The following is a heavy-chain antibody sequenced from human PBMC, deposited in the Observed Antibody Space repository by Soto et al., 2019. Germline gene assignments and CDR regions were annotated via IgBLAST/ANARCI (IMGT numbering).Heavy chain of an antibody. Sequence: SETLSLTCTVSGGSISSYYWSWIRQPPGKGLEWIGYIYYSGSTNYNPSLKSRVTISVDTSKNQFSLKLSSVTAADTAVYYCAGLQSMRLSGLDPWGQGTLVTVS. CDR3: AGLQSMRLSGLDP. CDR2: IYYSGST. D-gene: IGHD3-16*02. CDR1: GGSISSYY. J-gene: IGHJ5*02. V-gene: IGHV4-59*08.